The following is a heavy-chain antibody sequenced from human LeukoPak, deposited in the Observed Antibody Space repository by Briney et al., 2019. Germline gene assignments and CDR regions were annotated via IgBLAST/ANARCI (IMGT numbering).Heavy chain of an antibody. CDR3: AKDRGSDYYDSSGYYPHNWFDP. D-gene: IGHD3-22*01. J-gene: IGHJ5*02. V-gene: IGHV3-23*01. Sequence: GGSLRLSCAASGFTFSSYAMSWVRQAPGKGLERFSAISGSGGSTYYADSVQGRFTISRDNSKNALYLQMNSLRAEDTAVYYCAKDRGSDYYDSSGYYPHNWFDPWGQGTLVTVSS. CDR2: ISGSGGST. CDR1: GFTFSSYA.